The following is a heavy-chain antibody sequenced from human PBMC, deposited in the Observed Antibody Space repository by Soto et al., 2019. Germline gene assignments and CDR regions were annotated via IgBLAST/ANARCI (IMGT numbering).Heavy chain of an antibody. J-gene: IGHJ4*02. Sequence: GGSLRLSCAASGFTFSSYAMHWVRQVPGKGLGWVTLISYDGSKKFYADSVKGRFTISRDQSKSTLYLQMNSLRDDDTAMYYCARDNAPVAGTSLPGYWGQGTLVTVSS. D-gene: IGHD6-19*01. CDR3: ARDNAPVAGTSLPGY. CDR1: GFTFSSYA. CDR2: ISYDGSKK. V-gene: IGHV3-30*01.